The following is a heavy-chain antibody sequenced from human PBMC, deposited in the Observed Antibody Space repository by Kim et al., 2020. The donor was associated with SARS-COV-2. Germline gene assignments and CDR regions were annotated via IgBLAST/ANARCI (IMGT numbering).Heavy chain of an antibody. CDR3: ARGKPLRDPIAAREPAYNWFDP. J-gene: IGHJ5*02. D-gene: IGHD6-25*01. Sequence: ASVKVSCKASGYTFTSYYMHWVRQAPGQGLEWMGIINPSGGSTSYAQKFQGRVTMTRDTSTSTVYMELSSLRSEDTAVYYCARGKPLRDPIAAREPAYNWFDPWGQGTLVTVSS. CDR2: INPSGGST. V-gene: IGHV1-46*01. CDR1: GYTFTSYY.